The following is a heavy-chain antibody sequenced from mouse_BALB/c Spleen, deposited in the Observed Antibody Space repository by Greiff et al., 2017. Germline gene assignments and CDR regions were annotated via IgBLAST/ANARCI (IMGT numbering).Heavy chain of an antibody. CDR2: INPSNGRT. J-gene: IGHJ1*01. CDR3: ARAVITAARYFDV. D-gene: IGHD1-2*01. Sequence: VQLQQPGAELVKPGASVKLSCKASGYTFTSYWMHWVKQRPGQGLEWIGEINPSNGRTNYNEKFKSKATLTVDKSSSTAYMQLSSLTSEDSAVYYCARAVITAARYFDVWGEGTTVTVSS. CDR1: GYTFTSYW. V-gene: IGHV1S81*02.